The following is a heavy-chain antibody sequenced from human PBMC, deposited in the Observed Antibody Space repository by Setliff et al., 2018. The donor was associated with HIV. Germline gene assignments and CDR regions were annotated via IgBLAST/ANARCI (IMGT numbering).Heavy chain of an antibody. CDR3: ASRVYYYDSSGYLREEGFDP. CDR2: IYYSGST. CDR1: GGSICNSRYY. Sequence: ETLSLTCTVSGGSICNSRYYWSWIRQPPGKGLEWIGSIYYSGSTHYNPSLKSRVTISVDTSKNQFSLKLSSVTAADAAVYYCASRVYYYDSSGYLREEGFDPWGQGTLVTVSS. V-gene: IGHV4-39*01. D-gene: IGHD3-22*01. J-gene: IGHJ5*02.